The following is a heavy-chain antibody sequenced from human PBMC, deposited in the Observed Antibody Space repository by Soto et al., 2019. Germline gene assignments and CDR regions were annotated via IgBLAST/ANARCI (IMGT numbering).Heavy chain of an antibody. CDR3: TRANWYSEY. V-gene: IGHV4-59*11. D-gene: IGHD7-27*01. Sequence: QVQLQESGPGLVKPSETLSLTCTVSGGSISNRYWSWSRQPPGKGLEWIGYSYYNGNTNYNPYLKSRVTMSVDTSKNQISLKLSSVTAADTAVYYCTRANWYSEYWGQGTLVTVSS. CDR1: GGSISNRY. CDR2: SYYNGNT. J-gene: IGHJ4*02.